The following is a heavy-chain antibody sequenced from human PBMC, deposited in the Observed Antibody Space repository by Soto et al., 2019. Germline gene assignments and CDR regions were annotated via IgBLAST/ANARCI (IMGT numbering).Heavy chain of an antibody. CDR1: GYTFTGYY. D-gene: IGHD1-7*01. CDR3: ARGQELPFYYYYKDV. V-gene: IGHV1-2*04. CDR2: INPNSGGT. J-gene: IGHJ6*03. Sequence: ASVKVSCKASGYTFTGYYMHWVRQAPGQGLEWMGWINPNSGGTNYAQKFQGWVTMTRDTSISTAYMELSRLRSDDTAVYYCARGQELPFYYYYKDVWSKGTTVTVSS.